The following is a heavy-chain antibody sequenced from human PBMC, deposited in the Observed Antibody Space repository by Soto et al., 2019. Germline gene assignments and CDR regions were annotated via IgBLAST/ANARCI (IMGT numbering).Heavy chain of an antibody. CDR1: GFTFSHYG. V-gene: IGHV3-30*18. D-gene: IGHD4-4*01. CDR2: ISFDGSIE. Sequence: QVQLVESGGGVVQPGGSLRLSCAASGFTFSHYGMEWVRQAPGKGLEWVAVISFDGSIEYYADSVKGRFTISRDNYKGTLSLQMNRLRPEDAAMYYCAKDDSEYSNYWTSFDYWGQGTLVTVPS. J-gene: IGHJ4*02. CDR3: AKDDSEYSNYWTSFDY.